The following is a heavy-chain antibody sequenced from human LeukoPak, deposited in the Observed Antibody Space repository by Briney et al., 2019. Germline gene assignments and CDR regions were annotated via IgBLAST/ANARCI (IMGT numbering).Heavy chain of an antibody. J-gene: IGHJ4*02. CDR2: IVASSGST. CDR1: GFSISNSA. Sequence: GGSLRLSCAASGFSISNSAMSWVRQAPGKGLEWVSLIVASSGSTFYADSVKGRFTISRDSSKNTLYLQMNSLRAEDMAVYYCAKEAYDYLEMGYFDFWRQGTLVTVSS. CDR3: AKEAYDYLEMGYFDF. D-gene: IGHD5-12*01. V-gene: IGHV3-23*01.